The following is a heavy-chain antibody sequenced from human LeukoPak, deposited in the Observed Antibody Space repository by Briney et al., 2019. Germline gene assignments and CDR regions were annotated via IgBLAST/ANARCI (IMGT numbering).Heavy chain of an antibody. CDR2: INQDGSDK. D-gene: IGHD6-13*01. CDR1: GFTFSSYW. J-gene: IGHJ4*02. CDR3: ARVYLGAAALLDY. Sequence: PGGSLRLSCAASGFTFSSYWMTRVRQAPGKGLEWVANINQDGSDKQYVDSVKGRFTISRDNAKHSLYLQMNSLRAEDTAVYYCARVYLGAAALLDYWGQGTLVTVSS. V-gene: IGHV3-7*01.